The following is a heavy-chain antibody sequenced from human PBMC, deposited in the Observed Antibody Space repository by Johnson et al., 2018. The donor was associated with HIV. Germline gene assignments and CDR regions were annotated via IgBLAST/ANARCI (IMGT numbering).Heavy chain of an antibody. CDR3: ARDCTGGVCLNDAFDI. CDR1: GFTFSNYA. J-gene: IGHJ3*02. Sequence: QVQLVESGGGVVQPGRSLRLSCAASGFTFSNYAVHWVRQAPGKGLEWVAVISYDGSTEYYADSVKGRFTISRDNSKNTLYLQMNSLRAEDPAVYYCARDCTGGVCLNDAFDIWGQGTMVTVSS. D-gene: IGHD2-8*02. V-gene: IGHV3-30*04. CDR2: ISYDGSTE.